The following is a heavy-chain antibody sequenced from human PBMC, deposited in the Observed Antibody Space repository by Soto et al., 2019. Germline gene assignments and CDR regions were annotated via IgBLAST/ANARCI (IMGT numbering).Heavy chain of an antibody. J-gene: IGHJ4*02. CDR3: ARPANTVADHFDL. CDR2: IYPSDSDT. D-gene: IGHD4-17*01. CDR1: GYTFTIYW. V-gene: IGHV5-51*01. Sequence: CESLKICRRVAGYTFTIYWIRWVRQMPGKGLEWMGIIYPSDSDTRYSPSFQGQVTISADKSINTAYLQWNSLKASDTAIYYCARPANTVADHFDLWGQGTPVTVYS.